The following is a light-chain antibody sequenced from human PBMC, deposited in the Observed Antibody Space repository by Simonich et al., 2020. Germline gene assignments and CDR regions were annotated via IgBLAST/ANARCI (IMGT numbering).Light chain of an antibody. Sequence: DIQMTQSPSSLSASVGDRVTITCQASQDISNYLNWYQQKPGKAPKLLIYASNLETGVPSRFSGSGSGTDFTFTISSMQPEDIATYYCQQYDNLGLTFGGGTKVEIK. CDR3: QQYDNLGLT. CDR1: QDISNY. V-gene: IGKV1-33*01. J-gene: IGKJ4*01. CDR2: AS.